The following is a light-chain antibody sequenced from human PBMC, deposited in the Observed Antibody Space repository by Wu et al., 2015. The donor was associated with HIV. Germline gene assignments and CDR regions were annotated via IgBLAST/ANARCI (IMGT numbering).Light chain of an antibody. CDR1: QSIGTS. V-gene: IGKV1-5*03. CDR3: QKCNNAPLT. J-gene: IGKJ4*01. Sequence: DFQLTQSPSTLSASVKDRVTITCRASQSIGTSLAWYQQKQGKAPKLLIYKASTLESGVSSRFSGSGSGTEFTLTIDSLQPEDVATYYCQKCNNAPLTFGGGTKVEI. CDR2: KAS.